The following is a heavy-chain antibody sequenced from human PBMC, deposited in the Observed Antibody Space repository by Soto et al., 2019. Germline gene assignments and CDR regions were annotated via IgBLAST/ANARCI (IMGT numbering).Heavy chain of an antibody. CDR2: INHSGST. J-gene: IGHJ3*02. CDR1: GGSISSYY. CDR3: ASDLSSPWDAFDI. V-gene: IGHV4-34*01. Sequence: SYPLSLTCTVSGGSISSYYWSWIRQPPGKGLEWIGEINHSGSTNYNPSLKSRVTISVDTSKNQFSLKLSSVTAADTAVYYCASDLSSPWDAFDIWGQGTMVTVSS.